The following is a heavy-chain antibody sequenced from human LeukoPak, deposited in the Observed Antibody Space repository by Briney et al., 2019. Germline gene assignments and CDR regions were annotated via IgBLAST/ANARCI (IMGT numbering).Heavy chain of an antibody. D-gene: IGHD3-16*02. CDR2: ISAYNGNT. J-gene: IGHJ4*02. V-gene: IGHV1-18*01. Sequence: ASVKVSCKASGYTFTSYGISWVRQAPGQGLEWMGWISAYNGNTNYAQKLQGRVTMTTDTSTSTAYMELRSLRSDDTAVYYCAREGYDYVWGSYRYNGVDYWGQGTLVTVSS. CDR3: AREGYDYVWGSYRYNGVDY. CDR1: GYTFTSYG.